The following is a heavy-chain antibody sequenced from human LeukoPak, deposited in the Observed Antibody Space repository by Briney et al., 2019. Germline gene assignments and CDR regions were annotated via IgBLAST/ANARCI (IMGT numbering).Heavy chain of an antibody. J-gene: IGHJ5*02. D-gene: IGHD2-2*02. CDR3: ARQFVVVPAAIDQNWFDP. CDR2: IYPGDSGT. Sequence: GESLKIPCKGSGYSFTSYWTGWVCQVPGKGLEWMGIIYPGDSGTRYSPSFQGQVTISADKSISTAYLQWSSLKASDTAMYYCARQFVVVPAAIDQNWFDPWGQGTLVTVSS. CDR1: GYSFTSYW. V-gene: IGHV5-51*01.